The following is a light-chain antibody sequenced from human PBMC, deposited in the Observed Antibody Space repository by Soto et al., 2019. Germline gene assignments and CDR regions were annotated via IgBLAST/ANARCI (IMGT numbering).Light chain of an antibody. Sequence: QSALTQPASVSGTPGQSVTISCTGTSIDIGGYDFVSCHQHPPGKAPKLIIYDDTRRSSGISDRFSGSKSGSTASLTISGLRAEDEADYYCSAYSSSRGSVVFGGGTKLTVL. CDR2: DDT. CDR1: SIDIGGYDF. J-gene: IGLJ2*01. CDR3: SAYSSSRGSVV. V-gene: IGLV2-14*03.